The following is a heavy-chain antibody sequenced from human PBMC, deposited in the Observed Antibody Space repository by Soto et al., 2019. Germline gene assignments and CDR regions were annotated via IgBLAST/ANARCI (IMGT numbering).Heavy chain of an antibody. D-gene: IGHD6-6*01. Sequence: QVQLQESGPGLVKPSQTLSLTCTVSGGSISSGGYYWSWIRQHPEKGLEWIGYIYYSGSTYYNPSLKSRLTMSVDTSKNLFSLKLTSVTAADTALYSCARDISYSTSSRWFDPWGQGTLVTVSS. V-gene: IGHV4-31*03. CDR1: GGSISSGGYY. CDR2: IYYSGST. CDR3: ARDISYSTSSRWFDP. J-gene: IGHJ5*02.